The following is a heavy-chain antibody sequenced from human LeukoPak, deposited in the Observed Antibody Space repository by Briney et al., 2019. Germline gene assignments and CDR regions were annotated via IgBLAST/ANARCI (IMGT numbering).Heavy chain of an antibody. V-gene: IGHV3-15*01. D-gene: IGHD3-22*01. CDR3: TTELRHYYDSSGYPNYYYYMDV. J-gene: IGHJ6*03. CDR2: IKSKTDGGTT. Sequence: GGSLRLSCAASGFTFSNAWMSWVRQAPGKGLEWVGRIKSKTDGGTTDYAAPVKGRFTISRDDSKNTLYLQMNSLKTEDTAVYYCTTELRHYYDSSGYPNYYYYMDVWGKGTTVTVSS. CDR1: GFTFSNAW.